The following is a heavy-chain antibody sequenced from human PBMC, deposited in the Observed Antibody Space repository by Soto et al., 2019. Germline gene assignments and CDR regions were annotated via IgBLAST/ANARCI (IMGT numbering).Heavy chain of an antibody. D-gene: IGHD4-17*01. J-gene: IGHJ4*02. V-gene: IGHV3-21*01. CDR2: ISSSSSYI. CDR3: ARDSSTVTYYFDY. CDR1: GFTLSSYS. Sequence: GGSLRLSCAASGFTLSSYSMNWVRQAPGKGLEWVSSISSSSSYIYYADSVKGRFTISRDNAKNSLYLQMNSLRAEDTAVYYCARDSSTVTYYFDYWGQGTLVTVSS.